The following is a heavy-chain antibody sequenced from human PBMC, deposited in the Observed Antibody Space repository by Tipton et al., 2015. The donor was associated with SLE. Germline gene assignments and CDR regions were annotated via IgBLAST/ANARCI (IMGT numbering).Heavy chain of an antibody. V-gene: IGHV4-59*01. Sequence: LRLSCTVSGGSINNYHWTWIRQPPGKGLEWIGYISYSGSTYYNASLQGRVTISLDTSKNHFSLKLSALTAADTAVYYCARGVVRSGYYNYMDVWGKGTRVTVSS. D-gene: IGHD3-10*01. CDR1: GGSINNYH. J-gene: IGHJ6*03. CDR3: ARGVVRSGYYNYMDV. CDR2: ISYSGST.